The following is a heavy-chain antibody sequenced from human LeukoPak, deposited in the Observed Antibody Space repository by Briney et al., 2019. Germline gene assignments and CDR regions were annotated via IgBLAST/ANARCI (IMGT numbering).Heavy chain of an antibody. CDR2: ISTSGGTT. D-gene: IGHD4/OR15-4a*01. V-gene: IGHV3-48*03. CDR1: GFTFISYE. CDR3: AGAGFDY. Sequence: PGGSLRLSCAASGFTFISYEMNWVRQAPGEGLEWVSHISTSGGTTYYADSVKGRFTISRDNAKNSLYLQMNSLRPEDTAVYYCAGAGFDYWGQGTLVTVSS. J-gene: IGHJ4*02.